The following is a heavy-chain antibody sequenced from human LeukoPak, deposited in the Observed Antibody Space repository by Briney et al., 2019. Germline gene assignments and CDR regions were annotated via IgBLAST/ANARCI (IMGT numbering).Heavy chain of an antibody. CDR2: IYTSGST. CDR3: ARVYCSSTSCYTGLGYNWFDP. D-gene: IGHD2-2*02. J-gene: IGHJ5*02. CDR1: GGSFSGYY. V-gene: IGHV4-4*07. Sequence: SETLSLTCAVSGGSFSGYYWSWIRQPAGKGLEWIGRIYTSGSTNYNPSLKSRVTISVDTSKNQFSLKLSSVTAADTAVYYCARVYCSSTSCYTGLGYNWFDPWGQGTLVTVSS.